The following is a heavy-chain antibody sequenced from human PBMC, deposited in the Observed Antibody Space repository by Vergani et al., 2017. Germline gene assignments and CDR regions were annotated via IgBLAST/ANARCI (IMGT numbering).Heavy chain of an antibody. CDR3: ARLSVADNWFDP. CDR1: GYSISSGYY. Sequence: QVQLQESGPGLVKPSENLSLTCAVSGYSISSGYYWGWIRQPPGKGLEWIGSIYHSGSTYYNPSLKSRVTISVDTSKNQFSLKLSSVTAADTAVYYCARLSVADNWFDPWGQGTLVTVSS. J-gene: IGHJ5*02. D-gene: IGHD6-19*01. CDR2: IYHSGST. V-gene: IGHV4-38-2*01.